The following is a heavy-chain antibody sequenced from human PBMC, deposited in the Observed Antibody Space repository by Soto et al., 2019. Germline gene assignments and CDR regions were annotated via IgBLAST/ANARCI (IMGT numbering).Heavy chain of an antibody. J-gene: IGHJ4*02. CDR1: GYTFTSYA. D-gene: IGHD5-18*01. CDR3: ARDPGYSYGYN. Sequence: QVQLVQSGAEVKKPGASVKVSCKASGYTFTSYAMHWVRQAPGQRLEWMGWINAGNGNTKYSQKFQGRVTITRDTSAGTAYMELSSLRSDDTAVYSCARDPGYSYGYNWGQGTLVTVSS. CDR2: INAGNGNT. V-gene: IGHV1-3*01.